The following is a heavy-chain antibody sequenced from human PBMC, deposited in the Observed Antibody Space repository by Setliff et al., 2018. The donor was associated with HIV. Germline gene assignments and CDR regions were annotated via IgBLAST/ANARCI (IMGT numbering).Heavy chain of an antibody. J-gene: IGHJ4*02. Sequence: ASVKVSCKASGYTFTSYAMHWVRQAPGQRLEWMGWINAGNDNIRYSQKFQGRVTLTRDTSASTVYLDLSSLRSEDTAIYYCARGYYNSGNYFEYWGQGTLVTVSS. CDR1: GYTFTSYA. CDR3: ARGYYNSGNYFEY. CDR2: INAGNDNI. D-gene: IGHD3-10*01. V-gene: IGHV1-3*01.